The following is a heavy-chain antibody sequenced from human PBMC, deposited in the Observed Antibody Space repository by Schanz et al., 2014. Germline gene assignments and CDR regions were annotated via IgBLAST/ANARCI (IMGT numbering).Heavy chain of an antibody. CDR2: TRYDGNNK. CDR1: GFTFSRYG. CDR3: ARDGDFDY. Sequence: VQLLESGGGLVQPGGSLRLSCAASGFTFSRYGMHWVRQAPGKGLEWVAATRYDGNNKYYVDSVKGRFTISRDNSKNTLYLQVNSLRAEDTAVYYCARDGDFDYWGQGTLVTVSS. V-gene: IGHV3-33*01. J-gene: IGHJ4*02.